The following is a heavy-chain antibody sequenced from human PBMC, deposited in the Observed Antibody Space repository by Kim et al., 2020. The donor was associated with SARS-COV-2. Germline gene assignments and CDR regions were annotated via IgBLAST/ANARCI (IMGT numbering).Heavy chain of an antibody. D-gene: IGHD3-3*01. CDR3: AREYYDFWSGYGLDV. J-gene: IGHJ6*02. V-gene: IGHV3-7*03. Sequence: GGSLRLSCAASGFTFSSYWMSWVRQAPGKGLEWVANIKQDGSEKYYVDSVKGRFTISRDNAKNSLYLQMNSLRAEDTAVYYCAREYYDFWSGYGLDVWGQGTTVTVSS. CDR2: IKQDGSEK. CDR1: GFTFSSYW.